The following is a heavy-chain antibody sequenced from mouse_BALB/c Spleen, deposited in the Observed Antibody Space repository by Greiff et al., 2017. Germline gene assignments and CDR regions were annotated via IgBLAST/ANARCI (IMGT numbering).Heavy chain of an antibody. V-gene: IGHV2-5-1*01. CDR2: IWRGGST. CDR3: AKNFPSRYYFDY. CDR1: GFSLTSYG. J-gene: IGHJ2*01. D-gene: IGHD1-1*01. Sequence: VQLQQSGPSLVRPSQSLSITCTVSGFSLTSYGVHWVRQSPGKGLEWLGVIWRGGSTDYNAAFMSRLSITKDNSKSQVFFKMNSLQADDTAIYYCAKNFPSRYYFDYWGQGTTLTVSS.